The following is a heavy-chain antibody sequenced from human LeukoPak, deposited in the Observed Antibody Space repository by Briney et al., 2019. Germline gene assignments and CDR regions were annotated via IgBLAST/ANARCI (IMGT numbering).Heavy chain of an antibody. CDR2: IRYDGSNT. V-gene: IGHV3-30*02. D-gene: IGHD6-13*01. CDR3: AKSQEAAAGTGDY. Sequence: GGSLRLSCAASGFTFSSYAMHWVRQAPGKGLEWVAFIRYDGSNTYYADSVKGRFTISRDNSKNTLYLQMNSLRAEDTAVYYCAKSQEAAAGTGDYWGQGTLVTVSS. CDR1: GFTFSSYA. J-gene: IGHJ4*02.